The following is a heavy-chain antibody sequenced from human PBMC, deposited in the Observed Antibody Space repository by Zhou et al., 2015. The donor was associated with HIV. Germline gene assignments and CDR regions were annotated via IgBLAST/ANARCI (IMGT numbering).Heavy chain of an antibody. V-gene: IGHV1-69*08. CDR3: IGSFGESSES. J-gene: IGHJ4*02. D-gene: IGHD3-10*01. CDR1: GGIFSSYS. Sequence: QARLVQSGDEVKRPGYPVKVSCESSGGIFSSYSITWVRQAPGQRLEWMGRVVPMVGTTNLAKKFEDIVAITADRSTNTVHMEIDRPRSDDTATYFCIGSFGESSESWGQGTLVTVSP. CDR2: VVPMVGTT.